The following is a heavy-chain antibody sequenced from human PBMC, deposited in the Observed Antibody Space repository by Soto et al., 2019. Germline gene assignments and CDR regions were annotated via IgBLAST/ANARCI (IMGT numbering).Heavy chain of an antibody. CDR2: INHGGTS. D-gene: IGHD3-10*01. J-gene: IGHJ6*02. Sequence: SETLSLTCAVHGGSFSGYYWDWIRQPPGKGLEWIGYINHGGTSNYNPSLKSRVTISVDTSKNQFSLKLSSVTAADTAVYYCARDLRGGSYGMDVWGQGTTVTVSS. CDR1: GGSFSGYY. V-gene: IGHV4-34*01. CDR3: ARDLRGGSYGMDV.